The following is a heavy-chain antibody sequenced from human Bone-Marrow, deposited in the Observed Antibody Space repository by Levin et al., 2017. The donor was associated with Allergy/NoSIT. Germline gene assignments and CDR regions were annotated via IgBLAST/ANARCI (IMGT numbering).Heavy chain of an antibody. D-gene: IGHD3-22*01. J-gene: IGHJ4*02. CDR2: ITSDGTTV. CDR1: GFTFSDYY. Sequence: GGSLRLSCAASGFTFSDYYMNWIRQAPGKGLEWISYITSDGTTVFYADSVQGRFTISRDNAKNSLYLQMSSLRTEDTAVYYCTRDVTYYDNSGEETGLWGQGTLVTVSS. CDR3: TRDVTYYDNSGEETGL. V-gene: IGHV3-11*01.